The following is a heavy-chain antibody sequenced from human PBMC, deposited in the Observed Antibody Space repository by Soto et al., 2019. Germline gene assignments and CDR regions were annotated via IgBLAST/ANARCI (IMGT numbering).Heavy chain of an antibody. CDR3: AAGNTYYDFWSGRYYYYSMDV. Sequence: SVKVSCKASGFTFTSSAMQWVRQARGQRLEWIGWIVVGSGNTNYAQKFQERVTITRDMSTSTAYMELSSLRSEDTAVYYCAAGNTYYDFWSGRYYYYSMDVWGKGTTVTVSS. J-gene: IGHJ6*03. V-gene: IGHV1-58*02. CDR1: GFTFTSSA. CDR2: IVVGSGNT. D-gene: IGHD3-3*01.